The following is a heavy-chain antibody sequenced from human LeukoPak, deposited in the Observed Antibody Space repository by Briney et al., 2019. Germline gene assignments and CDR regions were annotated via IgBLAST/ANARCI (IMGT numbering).Heavy chain of an antibody. CDR2: IKQDGSET. CDR3: ARDVWGAYRVDYFDY. CDR1: GFTFSNYW. D-gene: IGHD3-16*01. J-gene: IGHJ4*02. Sequence: GGSLRLSCAVSGFTFSNYWMSWVRRAPGKGRGWVANIKQDGSETYYVGSVRGRFTISRDNATNSVYLQMNSLRAADTAVYYCARDVWGAYRVDYFDYWGQGTLVTVSS. V-gene: IGHV3-7*01.